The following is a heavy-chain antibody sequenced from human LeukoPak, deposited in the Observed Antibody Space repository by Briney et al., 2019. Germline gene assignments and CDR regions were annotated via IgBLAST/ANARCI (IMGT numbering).Heavy chain of an antibody. J-gene: IGHJ5*02. Sequence: GASVKVSCKASGYTFTSYDINWVRQATGQGLEWMGWMNPNSGNTGYAQKFQGRVTITRNTSISTAYMELSSLRSEDTAVYYCARLSLSCSSTSCYEWFDPWGQGTLVTVSS. CDR1: GYTFTSYD. CDR3: ARLSLSCSSTSCYEWFDP. D-gene: IGHD2-2*01. CDR2: MNPNSGNT. V-gene: IGHV1-8*01.